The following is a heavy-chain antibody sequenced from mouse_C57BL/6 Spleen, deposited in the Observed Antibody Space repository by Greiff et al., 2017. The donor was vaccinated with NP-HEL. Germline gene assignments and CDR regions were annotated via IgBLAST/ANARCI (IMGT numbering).Heavy chain of an antibody. D-gene: IGHD1-1*01. CDR3: ARSGITTRYFDV. V-gene: IGHV1-59*01. Sequence: QVQLQQPGAELVRPGTSVKLSCKASGYTFTSYWMHWVKQRPGQGLEWIGVIDPSDSYTNYNQKFKGKATLTVDTSSSTAYMQLSSLTSEDSAVYYCARSGITTRYFDVWGTGTTVTVSS. CDR1: GYTFTSYW. J-gene: IGHJ1*03. CDR2: IDPSDSYT.